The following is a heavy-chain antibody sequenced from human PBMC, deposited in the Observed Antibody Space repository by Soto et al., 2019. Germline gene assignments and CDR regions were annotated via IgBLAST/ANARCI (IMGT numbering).Heavy chain of an antibody. Sequence: GASVKVSCKVSGYRFTTYGINWVRQAPGQGLEWVGWFNPDNQNTNYAQKFQDRVSLTTDSSTNTAYMELRDLRSDDTAVDYCARVRFGDPFDFWGQGSLVTV. CDR2: FNPDNQNT. V-gene: IGHV1-18*01. D-gene: IGHD3-16*01. J-gene: IGHJ4*02. CDR1: GYRFTTYG. CDR3: ARVRFGDPFDF.